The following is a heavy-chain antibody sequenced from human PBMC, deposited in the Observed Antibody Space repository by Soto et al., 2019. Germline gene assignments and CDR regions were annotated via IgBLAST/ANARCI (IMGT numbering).Heavy chain of an antibody. CDR1: GGSISSGGYS. CDR2: IYHSGRT. CDR3: ARGVRDFWSGYLDY. J-gene: IGHJ4*02. Sequence: QLQLQESGSGLVKPSQTLSLTCAVSGGSISSGGYSWSWIRQPPGKGLEWIGYIYHSGRTYYNPSLKSRVTISVDRSKNQFSLKLGSVTAADTAVYYCARGVRDFWSGYLDYWGQGTLVTVSS. D-gene: IGHD3-3*01. V-gene: IGHV4-30-2*01.